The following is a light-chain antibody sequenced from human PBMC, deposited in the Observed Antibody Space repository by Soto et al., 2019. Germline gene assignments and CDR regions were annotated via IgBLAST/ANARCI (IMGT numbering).Light chain of an antibody. CDR1: QSVFYTSNNRNY. CDR2: WAS. J-gene: IGKJ2*01. CDR3: QQYYTSPPT. Sequence: DIVVPQSPDSLAVSLGERATINCKSSQSVFYTSNNRNYIAWYHQRPGQPPKLLIYWASTRESGVPDRFSGSESGTDFTLTISSLQAEDVRVYYCQQYYTSPPTFGQGTKLEIK. V-gene: IGKV4-1*01.